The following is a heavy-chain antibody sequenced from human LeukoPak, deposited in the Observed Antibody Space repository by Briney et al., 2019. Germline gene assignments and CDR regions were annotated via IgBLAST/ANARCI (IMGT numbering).Heavy chain of an antibody. CDR1: GFTLSGYD. V-gene: IGHV3-13*01. Sequence: GGSLRLSCAASGFTLSGYDIHWVRQAIGKGLDWVSGIGSAGDKYHAGSERGRFTISRENAENFVYLQMNGLRAEDTAIYYCVRAKRETSTRPWTSGMGVWGQGTTVTVSS. J-gene: IGHJ6*02. CDR3: VRAKRETSTRPWTSGMGV. CDR2: IGSAGDK. D-gene: IGHD6-6*01.